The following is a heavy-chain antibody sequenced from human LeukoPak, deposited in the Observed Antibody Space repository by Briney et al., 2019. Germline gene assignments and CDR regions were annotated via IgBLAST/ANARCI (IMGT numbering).Heavy chain of an antibody. CDR1: GFTPSSNY. V-gene: IGHV3-53*01. Sequence: GGSLRLSCAASGFTPSSNYMSWVRQAPGKGLEWVSVIYSGGSTYYADSVKGRFTISRDNSKNTLYLQMNSLRAEDTAVYYCASDYWGQGTLVTVSS. CDR2: IYSGGST. J-gene: IGHJ4*02. CDR3: ASDY.